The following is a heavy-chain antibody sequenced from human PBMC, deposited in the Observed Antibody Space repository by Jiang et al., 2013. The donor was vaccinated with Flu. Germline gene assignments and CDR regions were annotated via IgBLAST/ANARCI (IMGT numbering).Heavy chain of an antibody. D-gene: IGHD1-26*01. J-gene: IGHJ6*02. CDR2: TYYRSKWYN. V-gene: IGHV6-1*01. CDR3: ARSLAGKVATKYYYGMDV. Sequence: GPGLVKPSQTLSLTCAISGDSVSSNSAAWNWIRRSPSRGLEWLGRTYYRSKWYNDYAVSVKSRITINPDTSKNQFSLQLNSVTPEDTAVYYCARSLAGKVATKYYYGMDVWGQGTTVTGLL. CDR1: GDSVSSNSAA.